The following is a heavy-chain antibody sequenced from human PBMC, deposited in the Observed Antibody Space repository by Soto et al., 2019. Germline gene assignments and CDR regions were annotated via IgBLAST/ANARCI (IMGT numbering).Heavy chain of an antibody. Sequence: QIQLVQSGGEVKKPGASVKVSCKSSGYKFISHSITWVRQAPGQGLEWMGRISAYNGNTKYAQKLQGRVTMTTDTSTNTAYMELRSLSSDDTAVYYCARGAFCGGAPGCRDMDVWGQGTTFTVSS. D-gene: IGHD2-21*01. V-gene: IGHV1-18*01. CDR2: ISAYNGNT. J-gene: IGHJ6*02. CDR3: ARGAFCGGAPGCRDMDV. CDR1: GYKFISHS.